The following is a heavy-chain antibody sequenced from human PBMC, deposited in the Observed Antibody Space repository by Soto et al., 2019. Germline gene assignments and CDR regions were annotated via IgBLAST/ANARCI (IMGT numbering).Heavy chain of an antibody. CDR2: IYYSGST. V-gene: IGHV4-59*01. D-gene: IGHD3-22*01. CDR3: ASGPPYSYASRGYISNWFDT. CDR1: GGSISSYY. J-gene: IGHJ5*02. Sequence: SETLSLTCTVSGGSISSYYWSWIRQPPGKGLEWVGYIYYSGSTNYNPSLKSRVTISVDTSKNQFSLKLSSVTAADTAVYYCASGPPYSYASRGYISNWFDTWGQGTLVTVSS.